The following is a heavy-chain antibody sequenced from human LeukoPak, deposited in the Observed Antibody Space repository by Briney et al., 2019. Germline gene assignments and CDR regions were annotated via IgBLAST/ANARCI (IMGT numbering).Heavy chain of an antibody. CDR3: ARAMAYSTFDI. Sequence: PGGSLSLSCAASGFTFSSYAMHWLRQAPGKGVEWVAVISYDGSNKYYADSVKGRFTISRDNSRNTLYLQMNSLRAEDTAVYYCARAMAYSTFDIWGQGTMVTVSS. CDR2: ISYDGSNK. D-gene: IGHD4-11*01. J-gene: IGHJ3*02. V-gene: IGHV3-30-3*01. CDR1: GFTFSSYA.